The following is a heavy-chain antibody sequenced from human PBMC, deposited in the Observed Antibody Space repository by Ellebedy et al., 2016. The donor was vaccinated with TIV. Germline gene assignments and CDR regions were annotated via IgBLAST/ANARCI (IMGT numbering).Heavy chain of an antibody. J-gene: IGHJ4*02. Sequence: MPSETLSLTCTVSGASITGYYWSWIRQPPGKGLEWLGYIYNSGSTNYNSSLKSRVTISLDTSKNHFSLTVRSVTAADTAVYYSASGSKYYFDFWGQGALVTVSS. CDR2: IYNSGST. V-gene: IGHV4-59*08. CDR3: ASGSKYYFDF. CDR1: GASITGYY.